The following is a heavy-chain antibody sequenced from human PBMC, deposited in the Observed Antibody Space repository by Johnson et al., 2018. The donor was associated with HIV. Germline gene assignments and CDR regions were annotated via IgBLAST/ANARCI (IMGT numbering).Heavy chain of an antibody. CDR3: AKEIALTGERSDAFDI. D-gene: IGHD7-27*01. CDR2: IYSGGRT. Sequence: VQLVESGGGVVQPGRSLRLSCVASGFTVSNNFMSWVRQAPGKGLEWVSVIYSGGRTYYTDSVKGRFTISRDNSKNTLYLQMNSLRAEDTAVYYCAKEIALTGERSDAFDIWGQGTMVTVSS. V-gene: IGHV3-66*02. J-gene: IGHJ3*02. CDR1: GFTVSNNF.